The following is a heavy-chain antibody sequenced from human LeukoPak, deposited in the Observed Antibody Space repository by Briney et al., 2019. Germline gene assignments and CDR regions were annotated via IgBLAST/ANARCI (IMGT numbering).Heavy chain of an antibody. D-gene: IGHD5-18*01. V-gene: IGHV3-7*01. J-gene: IGHJ4*02. Sequence: GGSLRLSCEASTFTFIPGWMSWVRQAPGKGLEWVAMMKRDGSEKLYVDSVRGRFTISRDNAKNSLYLQMDSLREEDSALYYCERLDSVHPSGVHWGQGTLVTVSS. CDR1: TFTFIPGW. CDR3: ERLDSVHPSGVH. CDR2: MKRDGSEK.